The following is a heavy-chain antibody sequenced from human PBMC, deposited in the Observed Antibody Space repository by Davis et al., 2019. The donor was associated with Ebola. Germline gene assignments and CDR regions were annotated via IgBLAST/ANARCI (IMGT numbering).Heavy chain of an antibody. CDR3: ARAQFPTTSDH. V-gene: IGHV1-18*01. D-gene: IGHD1-1*01. CDR2: ISAYNGNT. J-gene: IGHJ4*02. Sequence: AASVKVSYKASGYTFTSYAMNWVRQAPGQGLEWMGWISAYNGNTNYAQKLQGRVTMTTDTSTSTAYMEVGSLRSDDTAVYYCARAQFPTTSDHWGQGTLVTVSS. CDR1: GYTFTSYA.